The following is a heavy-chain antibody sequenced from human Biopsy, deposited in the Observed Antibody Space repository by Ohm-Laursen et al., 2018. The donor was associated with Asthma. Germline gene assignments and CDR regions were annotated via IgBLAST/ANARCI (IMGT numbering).Heavy chain of an antibody. V-gene: IGHV1-24*01. CDR1: GYSLTDLS. Sequence: SVKVSCKLSGYSLTDLSMHWVRQASGQGLEWMGGHDHEEGGTVNARRFQGRVTMTEDTSTDTAYMELSSLSSDDTAVYYCASDFPKDYVRYNFQFWGQGTLVTVSS. CDR2: HDHEEGGT. CDR3: ASDFPKDYVRYNFQF. J-gene: IGHJ4*02. D-gene: IGHD4-17*01.